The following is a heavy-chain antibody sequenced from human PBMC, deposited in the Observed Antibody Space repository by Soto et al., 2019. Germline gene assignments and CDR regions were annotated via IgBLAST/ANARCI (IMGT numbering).Heavy chain of an antibody. V-gene: IGHV3-43*01. J-gene: IGHJ6*02. CDR2: ISWDGGST. CDR3: AKESASFPNGMDV. CDR1: GFTFDDYT. Sequence: GGSLRLSCAASGFTFDDYTMHWVRQAPGKGLEWVSLISWDGGSTYYADSVKGRFTISRDNSKNSLYLQMNSLRTEDTALYYCAKESASFPNGMDVWGQGTTVTVSS.